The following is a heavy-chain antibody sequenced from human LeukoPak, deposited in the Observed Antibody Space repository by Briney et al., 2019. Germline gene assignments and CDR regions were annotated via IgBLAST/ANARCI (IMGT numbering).Heavy chain of an antibody. J-gene: IGHJ4*02. Sequence: TGGSLRLSCAASGFTFSIDGMLWVRQAPGKGLEWTSYISSGSRTITYADSVKGRFTISRDDAKNSLYLQMDSLRAEDTAVYYCTRQSPAVDYWGQGTLVTVSS. CDR1: GFTFSIDG. CDR3: TRQSPAVDY. CDR2: ISSGSRTI. V-gene: IGHV3-48*01.